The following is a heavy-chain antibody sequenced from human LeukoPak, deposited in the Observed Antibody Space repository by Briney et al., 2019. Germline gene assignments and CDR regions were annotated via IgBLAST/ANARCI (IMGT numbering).Heavy chain of an antibody. CDR2: IYPGDSDT. Sequence: PGESLKISCKGSGYSFTNYWIGWVRQMPGKGLECVGIIYPGDSDTRYSPSFQGQVTISADKSISTAYLQWSSLKASDTAMYYCARRPSGSYYGFDYWGRGTLVTVSS. CDR3: ARRPSGSYYGFDY. D-gene: IGHD1-26*01. CDR1: GYSFTNYW. V-gene: IGHV5-51*01. J-gene: IGHJ4*02.